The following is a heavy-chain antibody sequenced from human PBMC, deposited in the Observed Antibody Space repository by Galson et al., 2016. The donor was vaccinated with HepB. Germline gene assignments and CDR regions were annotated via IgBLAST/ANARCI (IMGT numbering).Heavy chain of an antibody. Sequence: SLRLSCAASRLTFSSYWMTWVRQAPGNGPEWVANINQGGSQTFYADSVKGRFTISRDNSKNTVYLQMNSLRAEDTAVYYCARGFAVPGRIDYWGQGTLVTVSS. CDR3: ARGFAVPGRIDY. CDR2: INQGGSQT. D-gene: IGHD2-2*01. J-gene: IGHJ4*02. V-gene: IGHV3-7*01. CDR1: RLTFSSYW.